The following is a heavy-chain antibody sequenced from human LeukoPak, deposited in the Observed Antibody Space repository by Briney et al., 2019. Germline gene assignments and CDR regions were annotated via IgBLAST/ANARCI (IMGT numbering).Heavy chain of an antibody. Sequence: TGGSLRLSCAASGFTFSSYAMHWVRQAPGKGLEWVAVISYDGSNKYYADSVKGRFTISRDNSKNTLYLQMNSLRAEDTAVYYCARSSDDAFDIWGQGTMVTVSS. CDR1: GFTFSSYA. CDR2: ISYDGSNK. CDR3: ARSSDDAFDI. V-gene: IGHV3-30*04. J-gene: IGHJ3*02. D-gene: IGHD6-6*01.